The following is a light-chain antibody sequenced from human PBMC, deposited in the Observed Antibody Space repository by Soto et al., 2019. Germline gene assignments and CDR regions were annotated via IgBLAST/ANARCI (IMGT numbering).Light chain of an antibody. CDR1: TGPVTSGYS. J-gene: IGLJ3*02. Sequence: QTVVTQAPSLTVSPGGTVTLTCASSTGPVTSGYSPNWLQQKAGQAPRPLIYGTSNKHSWTPARFSGSLLGDKAALTISGVQPEDEADYYCLLHLDGGRSWVFGGGTKLTVL. CDR2: GTS. CDR3: LLHLDGGRSWV. V-gene: IGLV7-43*01.